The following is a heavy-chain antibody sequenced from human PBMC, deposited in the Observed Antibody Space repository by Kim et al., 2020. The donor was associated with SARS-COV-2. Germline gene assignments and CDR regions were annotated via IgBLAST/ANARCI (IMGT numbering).Heavy chain of an antibody. V-gene: IGHV3-11*04. CDR3: ARDRLSGLLDSYYYYYGMDV. Sequence: RFTISRDNAKNSLYLQMNSLRAEDTAVYYCARDRLSGLLDSYYYYYGMDVWGQGTTVTVSS. D-gene: IGHD3-9*01. J-gene: IGHJ6*02.